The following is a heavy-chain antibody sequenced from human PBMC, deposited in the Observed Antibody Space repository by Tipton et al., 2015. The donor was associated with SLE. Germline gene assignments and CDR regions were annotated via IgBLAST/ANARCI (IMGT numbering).Heavy chain of an antibody. Sequence: SLRLSCAASRFTFSNYAMSWVRQAPGKGLEWVSVISGSGGSTYYTDSVKGRFTISRDNSKNTLYLQMNSLRAEDTAVYYCARDLLYYDFVTGYLPSYFDYWGRGTLVTVSS. D-gene: IGHD3-9*01. V-gene: IGHV3-23*01. CDR2: ISGSGGST. CDR1: RFTFSNYA. CDR3: ARDLLYYDFVTGYLPSYFDY. J-gene: IGHJ4*02.